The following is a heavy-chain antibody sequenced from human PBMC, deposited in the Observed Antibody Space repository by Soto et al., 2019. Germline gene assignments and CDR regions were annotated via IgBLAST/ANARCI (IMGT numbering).Heavy chain of an antibody. Sequence: QTLSLTCGISGDSVSSNSAAWNRIRQSPSRGLEWLGRTYYRSKWYNDYAVSVKSRITINPDTSKNQFSLQLNSVTPEDTAVYYCARGSTIFGSYYYYGMDVWGQGTTVTV. D-gene: IGHD3-3*01. J-gene: IGHJ6*02. CDR2: TYYRSKWYN. CDR3: ARGSTIFGSYYYYGMDV. CDR1: GDSVSSNSAA. V-gene: IGHV6-1*01.